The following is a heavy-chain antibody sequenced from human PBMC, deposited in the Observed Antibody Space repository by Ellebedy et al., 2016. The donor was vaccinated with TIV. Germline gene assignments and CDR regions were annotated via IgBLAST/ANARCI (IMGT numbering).Heavy chain of an antibody. Sequence: MPGGSLRLSCTVPGGSISSYYWSWIRQPPGKGLEWIGYIYYSGSTNDNPSLKSRVTISVDTSKNQFSLKLSSVTAADTAVYYCARVGGSYSRHFDYWGKGTLVTVSS. D-gene: IGHD1-26*01. CDR2: IYYSGST. CDR3: ARVGGSYSRHFDY. J-gene: IGHJ4*02. V-gene: IGHV4-59*08. CDR1: GGSISSYY.